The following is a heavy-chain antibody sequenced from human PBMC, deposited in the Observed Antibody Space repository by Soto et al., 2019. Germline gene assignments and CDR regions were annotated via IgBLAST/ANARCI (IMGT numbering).Heavy chain of an antibody. D-gene: IGHD4-17*01. V-gene: IGHV4-39*01. J-gene: IGHJ5*02. Sequence: SETLSLTCTVSGGSISSSSYYWGWIRQPPGEGLEWIGSIYYSGSTYYNPSLKSRVTISVDTSKNQFSLKLSSLTAADTAVYYCARQYGDYVSWNWFDPWGQGTLVTVSS. CDR2: IYYSGST. CDR1: GGSISSSSYY. CDR3: ARQYGDYVSWNWFDP.